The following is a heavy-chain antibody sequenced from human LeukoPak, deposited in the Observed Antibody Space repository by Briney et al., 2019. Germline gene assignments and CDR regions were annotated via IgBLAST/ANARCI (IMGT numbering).Heavy chain of an antibody. CDR1: GGTFSSYA. J-gene: IGHJ6*02. CDR2: IIPILGIA. V-gene: IGHV1-69*04. Sequence: ASVKVSCKASGGTFSSYAISWVRQAPGQGLEWMGRIIPILGIANYAQKFQGRVTITADKSTSTAYMELSSLRSEDTAVYYCASNPFPDYYDSSGRLTGYGMDVWGQGTTVTVSS. D-gene: IGHD3-22*01. CDR3: ASNPFPDYYDSSGRLTGYGMDV.